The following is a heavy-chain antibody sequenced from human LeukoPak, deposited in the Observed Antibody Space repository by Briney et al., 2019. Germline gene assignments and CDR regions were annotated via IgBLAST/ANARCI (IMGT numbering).Heavy chain of an antibody. V-gene: IGHV1-2*02. CDR3: VRSHYYGSRSSPTDY. Sequence: ASVKVSCKASGYTFTGYNMHWARQAPGQGLEWMGWIKPNSGGTNYAQKFQGRVTMTRDTSISTAYMELSRLRSDDTAVYYCVRSHYYGSRSSPTDYWGQGTLVTVSS. CDR1: GYTFTGYN. CDR2: IKPNSGGT. D-gene: IGHD3-10*01. J-gene: IGHJ4*02.